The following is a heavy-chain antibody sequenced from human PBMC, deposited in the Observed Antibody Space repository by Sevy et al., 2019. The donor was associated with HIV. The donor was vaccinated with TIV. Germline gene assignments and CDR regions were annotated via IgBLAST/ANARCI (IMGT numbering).Heavy chain of an antibody. CDR3: ARFRPGRALDI. CDR2: ISYDGSNQ. CDR1: GVAFSSYA. J-gene: IGHJ3*02. Sequence: GGSLRLSCAASGVAFSSYAMHWVRQAPDKGLEWVAVISYDGSNQEYADSLRGRFTISRDNAKNTLYLQMNSLRVQDTAVYYCARFRPGRALDIWGQGTMVTVSS. V-gene: IGHV3-30*04.